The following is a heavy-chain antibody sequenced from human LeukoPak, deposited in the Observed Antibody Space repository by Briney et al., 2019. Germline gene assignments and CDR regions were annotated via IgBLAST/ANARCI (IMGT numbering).Heavy chain of an antibody. D-gene: IGHD6-19*01. V-gene: IGHV3-21*01. J-gene: IGHJ5*02. CDR1: GFTFSSYS. CDR3: AREAVAGYFGNWFDP. CDR2: ISSSSSYI. Sequence: PGGSLRLSCAASGFTFSSYSMNWVRQAPGKGLEWVSSISSSSSYIYYADSVKGRFTISRDNAKNSLYLQMNSLRAEDTAVYHCAREAVAGYFGNWFDPWGQGTLVTVSS.